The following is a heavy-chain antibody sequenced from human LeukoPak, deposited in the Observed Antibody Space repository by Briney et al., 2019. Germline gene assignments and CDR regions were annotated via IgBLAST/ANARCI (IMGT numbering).Heavy chain of an antibody. J-gene: IGHJ6*02. CDR2: MNPNSGNT. D-gene: IGHD3-3*01. V-gene: IGHV1-8*01. CDR3: ARGSFWSGSPYYYYYGMDV. Sequence: ASVKVSCTASGYTFTSYDINWVRQATGQGLEWMGWMNPNSGNTGYAQKFQGRVTMTRNTSISTAYMELSSLRSEDTAVYYCARGSFWSGSPYYYYYGMDVWGQGTTVTVSS. CDR1: GYTFTSYD.